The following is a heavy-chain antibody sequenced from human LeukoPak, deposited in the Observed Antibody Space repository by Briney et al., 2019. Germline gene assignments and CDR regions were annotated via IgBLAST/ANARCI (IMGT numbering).Heavy chain of an antibody. Sequence: ASVEVSCKASGYTFTGYYMHWVRQAPGQGLEWMGWINPNSGGTNYAQKFQGRVTMTRDTSVSTAYMELSRLRSDDTAVYYCARGFIAAAEEPVDYWGQGTLVTVSS. D-gene: IGHD6-13*01. CDR1: GYTFTGYY. CDR3: ARGFIAAAEEPVDY. CDR2: INPNSGGT. V-gene: IGHV1-2*02. J-gene: IGHJ4*02.